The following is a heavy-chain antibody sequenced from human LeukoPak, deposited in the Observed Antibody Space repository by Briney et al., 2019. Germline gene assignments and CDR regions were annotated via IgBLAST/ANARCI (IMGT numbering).Heavy chain of an antibody. CDR1: GFTFSSYS. CDR2: IGTRTSTI. V-gene: IGHV3-48*02. J-gene: IGHJ3*02. Sequence: PGGSLRLSCAASGFTFSSYSMNWVRQAPGKGLEWVSYIGTRTSTIYYEDSVKGRFTISRDNARNSLYLQMDGLRDEDTAVYFCARDHAYAFDIWGQGTMVTVSS. CDR3: ARDHAYAFDI.